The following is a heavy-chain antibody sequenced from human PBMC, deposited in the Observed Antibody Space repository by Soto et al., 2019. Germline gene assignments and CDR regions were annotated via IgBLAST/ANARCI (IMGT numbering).Heavy chain of an antibody. Sequence: QVQLVQSGPEMMQPGASVKVSCKASGYASLSYAMHWVRQVHGQVYEWLGWINAGVDGTMYSERFQGRVRLTRDTSATTVYMERTALTSEDTAVYYCARDVPGVTSSDYWGQGTLVIVSS. J-gene: IGHJ4*02. V-gene: IGHV1-3*01. CDR3: ARDVPGVTSSDY. D-gene: IGHD3-10*02. CDR2: INAGVDGT. CDR1: GYASLSYA.